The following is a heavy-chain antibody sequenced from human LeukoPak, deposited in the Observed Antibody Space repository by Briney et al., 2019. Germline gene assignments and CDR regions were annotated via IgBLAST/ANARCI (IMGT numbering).Heavy chain of an antibody. D-gene: IGHD3-22*01. CDR3: ARGPISYDSSGYGIDY. J-gene: IGHJ4*02. CDR2: IWYDGSNK. CDR1: GFTFSSYG. Sequence: PGGSLRLSCAASGFTFSSYGMHWVRQAPGRGLEWVAVIWYDGSNKYYADSVKGRFTISRDNSKNTLYLQMNSLRAEDTAVYYCARGPISYDSSGYGIDYWGQGTLVTVSS. V-gene: IGHV3-33*01.